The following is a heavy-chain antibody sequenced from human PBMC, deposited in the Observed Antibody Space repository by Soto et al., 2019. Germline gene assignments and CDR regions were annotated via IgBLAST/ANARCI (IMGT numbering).Heavy chain of an antibody. V-gene: IGHV1-69*13. CDR2: IIPIFGTA. D-gene: IGHD3-16*01. J-gene: IGHJ4*02. Sequence: GASVKVSCKASGGTFSSYAISWVRQAPGQGLEWMGGIIPIFGTANYAQKFQGRVTITADESTSTAYMELSSLRSEDTAVYYCARRLGPPPGFDYWGQGTLVTVSS. CDR1: GGTFSSYA. CDR3: ARRLGPPPGFDY.